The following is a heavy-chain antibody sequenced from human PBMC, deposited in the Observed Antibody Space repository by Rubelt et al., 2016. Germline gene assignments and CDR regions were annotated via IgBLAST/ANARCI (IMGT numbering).Heavy chain of an antibody. J-gene: IGHJ4*02. Sequence: GGSLRLSCAASGFIFRDYSFSWVRQAPGKGLEWISFINPYSTLYHADSVKGRFIISRDNAKSSLSLQMNSLRDADTAWYYCARDRLGYSYGGHWGQGTLVTVSS. CDR1: GFIFRDYS. CDR2: INPYSTL. D-gene: IGHD5-18*01. V-gene: IGHV3-69-1*01. CDR3: ARDRLGYSYGGH.